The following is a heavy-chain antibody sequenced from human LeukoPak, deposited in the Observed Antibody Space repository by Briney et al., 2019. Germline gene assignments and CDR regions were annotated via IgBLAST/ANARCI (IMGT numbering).Heavy chain of an antibody. CDR3: ARGLVVPAARAMDV. V-gene: IGHV1-2*06. Sequence: ASVKVSCKASGYTFTGYYMHWVRQAPGQGLEWMGRINPNSGGTNYAQKFQGRVTMTRDTSISTAYMELSSLRSEDTAVYYCARGLVVPAARAMDVWGKGTTVTVSS. D-gene: IGHD2-2*01. CDR1: GYTFTGYY. CDR2: INPNSGGT. J-gene: IGHJ6*04.